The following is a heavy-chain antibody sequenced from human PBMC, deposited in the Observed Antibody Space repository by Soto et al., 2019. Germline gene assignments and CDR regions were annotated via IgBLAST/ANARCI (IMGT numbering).Heavy chain of an antibody. V-gene: IGHV3-74*03. CDR1: GFTFRTYW. D-gene: IGHD2-15*01. CDR2: INDAGTNT. CDR3: AREVGRESGSYYLDY. J-gene: IGHJ4*02. Sequence: PGGPLRLSFGASGFTFRTYWMHRVRQAPGKGLLWVSRINDAGTNTTYADYVKGRFTISRDNANATVYLQMNGLRAEDTSVYYCAREVGRESGSYYLDYWGQETLVTVSS.